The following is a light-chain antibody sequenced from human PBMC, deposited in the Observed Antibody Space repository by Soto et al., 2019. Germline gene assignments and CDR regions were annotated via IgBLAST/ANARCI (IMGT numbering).Light chain of an antibody. J-gene: IGKJ2*01. CDR1: QSIGCY. CDR2: AAS. Sequence: DLQMTRPPSSLSASVGVRVTITCRARQSIGCYLNWYPQNPRKAPKLLIYAASSLQSGVPSRFIGSESGTDFTHTISSLQPEDFATYYCQQRYSTPFTFGHGTKLQIK. CDR3: QQRYSTPFT. V-gene: IGKV1-39*01.